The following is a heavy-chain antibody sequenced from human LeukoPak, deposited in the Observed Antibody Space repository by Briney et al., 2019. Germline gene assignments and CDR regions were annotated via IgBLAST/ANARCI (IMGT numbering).Heavy chain of an antibody. V-gene: IGHV3-43*02. CDR3: GKDGPVISY. J-gene: IGHJ4*02. CDR2: ISGDGSVT. CDR1: GFAFDDFG. D-gene: IGHD2-21*01. Sequence: GGSLRLSCAAYGFAFDDFGMHWVRQAPGKGLEWVSFISGDGSVTYYTDSLKGRFTASRDNSKNSLYLQMGSLRAEDTALYYCGKDGPVISYWGQGTVVTVSS.